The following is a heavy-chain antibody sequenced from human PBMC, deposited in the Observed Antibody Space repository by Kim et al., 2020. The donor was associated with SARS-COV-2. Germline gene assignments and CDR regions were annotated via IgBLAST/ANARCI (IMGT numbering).Heavy chain of an antibody. D-gene: IGHD6-19*01. CDR2: IVVGSGNT. J-gene: IGHJ3*02. CDR1: GFTFTSSA. Sequence: SVKVSCKASGFTFTSSAVQWVRQARGQRLEWIGWIVVGSGNTNYAQKFQESVTITRDMSTSTAYMELSSLRSEDTAVYYCAADQKSPYSSGWYRGMIWGQGTMVTVSS. V-gene: IGHV1-58*01. CDR3: AADQKSPYSSGWYRGMI.